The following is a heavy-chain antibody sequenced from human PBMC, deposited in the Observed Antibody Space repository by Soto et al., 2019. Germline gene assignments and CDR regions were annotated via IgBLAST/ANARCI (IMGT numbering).Heavy chain of an antibody. J-gene: IGHJ6*02. CDR1: GGTFISYA. CDR3: ARDQGSYYGSWRPYYYYYGMDV. CDR2: IIPIFGTA. V-gene: IGHV1-69*01. D-gene: IGHD3-10*01. Sequence: QVQLVQSGAEVKKPGSSVKVSCKASGGTFISYAISWVRQAPGQGLEWMGGIIPIFGTANYAQKFQGRVTITADESTSTAYRELGSMRSEDTAVYYCARDQGSYYGSWRPYYYYYGMDVWGQGTTVTVSS.